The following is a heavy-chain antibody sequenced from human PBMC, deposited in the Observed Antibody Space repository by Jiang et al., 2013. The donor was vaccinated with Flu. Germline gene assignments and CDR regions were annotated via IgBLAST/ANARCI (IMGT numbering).Heavy chain of an antibody. D-gene: IGHD3-10*01. V-gene: IGHV4-59*13. CDR1: GGSISSYY. J-gene: IGHJ4*02. CDR3: ARDPARGYFDY. Sequence: GSGLVKPSGTLSLTCTVSGGSISSYYWSWIRQPPGKGLEWIGYIYYSGSTNYNPSLKSRVTISVDTSKNQFSLKLSSVTAADTAVYYCARDPARGYFDYWGQGTLVTVSS. CDR2: IYYSGST.